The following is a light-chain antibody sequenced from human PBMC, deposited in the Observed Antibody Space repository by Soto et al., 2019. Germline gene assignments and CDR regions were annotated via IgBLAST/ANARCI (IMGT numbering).Light chain of an antibody. CDR2: ENS. CDR1: SSNIANNY. V-gene: IGLV1-51*02. Sequence: QSVLTQPPSVSAAPGQKVTISCSGSSSNIANNYVSWYQQLPGTAPKVLIYENSKRSSGIPDRFSGSKSGTSATLGITGLQTGDEADYYCGTWDSSLSAGLFGGGTKVTVL. CDR3: GTWDSSLSAGL. J-gene: IGLJ2*01.